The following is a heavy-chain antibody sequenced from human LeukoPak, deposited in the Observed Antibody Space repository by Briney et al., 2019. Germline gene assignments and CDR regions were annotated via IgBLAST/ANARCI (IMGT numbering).Heavy chain of an antibody. CDR3: ARGDIVVVPAAIYY. V-gene: IGHV3-64*01. D-gene: IGHD2-2*01. J-gene: IGHJ4*02. CDR1: GFTFSSYA. CDR2: ISSNGGST. Sequence: GGSLRLSCAASGFTFSSYAMHWVRQALGKGLEYVSAISSNGGSTYYANSVKGRFTISRDNSKNTLYLQMGSLRAEDMAVYYCARGDIVVVPAAIYYWGQGTLVTVSS.